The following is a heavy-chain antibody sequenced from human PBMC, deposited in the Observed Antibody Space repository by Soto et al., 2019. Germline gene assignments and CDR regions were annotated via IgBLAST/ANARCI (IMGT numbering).Heavy chain of an antibody. Sequence: QVQLVQSGAEVKKPGSSVKVSCKASGGTFSSYAISWVRQAPGQGLEWMGGIIPIFGTANYAQKFQGRVTITADESTRTAYMELSSLRSEDTAVYYWARDNIVVVPAAITHNWFDPWGQGTLVTVSS. D-gene: IGHD2-2*01. CDR2: IIPIFGTA. CDR1: GGTFSSYA. CDR3: ARDNIVVVPAAITHNWFDP. V-gene: IGHV1-69*01. J-gene: IGHJ5*02.